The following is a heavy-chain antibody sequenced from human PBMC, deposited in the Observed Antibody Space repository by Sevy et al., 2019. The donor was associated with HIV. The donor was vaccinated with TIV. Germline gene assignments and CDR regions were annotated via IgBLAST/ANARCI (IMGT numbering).Heavy chain of an antibody. J-gene: IGHJ4*02. Sequence: GESLKISCGASGFTFSRYSMNWVRQAPGKGLEWVSSISSGNSYIYYADSVKGRFTISRDNAKNSLYLHMNNLRAEDTAVYYCARGSGAVVAGNYFDYWGQGILVTVSS. CDR3: ARGSGAVVAGNYFDY. CDR2: ISSGNSYI. V-gene: IGHV3-21*01. CDR1: GFTFSRYS. D-gene: IGHD6-19*01.